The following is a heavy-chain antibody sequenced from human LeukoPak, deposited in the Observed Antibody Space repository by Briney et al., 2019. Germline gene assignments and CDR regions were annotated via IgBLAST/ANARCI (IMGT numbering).Heavy chain of an antibody. D-gene: IGHD3-10*01. J-gene: IGHJ5*02. CDR1: GYTFTGYY. V-gene: IGHV1-2*02. CDR2: INPNSGGT. CDR3: ARRMLLWFGELYEDLDDKNWFDP. Sequence: ASVKVSCKASGYTFTGYYMHWVRQAPGQGLEWMGWINPNSGGTNYAQKFQGRVTMTRDTSISTAYMELSRLRSDDTAVYYCARRMLLWFGELYEDLDDKNWFDPWGQGTLVTVSS.